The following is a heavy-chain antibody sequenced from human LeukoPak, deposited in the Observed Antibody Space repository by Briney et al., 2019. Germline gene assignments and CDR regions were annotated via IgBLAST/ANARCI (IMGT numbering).Heavy chain of an antibody. CDR2: IYYSGST. CDR3: ARGPSGYHNT. CDR1: GGSISSSSYY. J-gene: IGHJ4*02. V-gene: IGHV4-39*07. Sequence: SETLSLTCTVSGGSISSSSYYWGWIRQPPGKGLEWIGSIYYSGSTYYNPSLKSRVTISVDTSKNQFSLKLSSVTAADTAVYYCARGPSGYHNTGDQGTLVTVSS. D-gene: IGHD5-12*01.